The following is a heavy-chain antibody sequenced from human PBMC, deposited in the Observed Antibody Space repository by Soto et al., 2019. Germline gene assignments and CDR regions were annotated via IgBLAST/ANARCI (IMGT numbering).Heavy chain of an antibody. J-gene: IGHJ6*02. CDR2: INSDGSST. D-gene: IGHD3-3*01. V-gene: IGHV3-74*01. Sequence: GGSLRLSCAASGFTFSSYWMHWVRQAPGKGLVWVSRINSDGSSTSYADSVKGRFTISRDNAKNTLYLQMNSLRAEDTAVYYWARVGYDFWSGYYSPNYYYGMDVWGQGTTVTVSS. CDR3: ARVGYDFWSGYYSPNYYYGMDV. CDR1: GFTFSSYW.